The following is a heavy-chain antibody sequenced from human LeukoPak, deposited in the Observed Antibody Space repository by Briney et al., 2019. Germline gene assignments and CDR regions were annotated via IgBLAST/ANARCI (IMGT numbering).Heavy chain of an antibody. V-gene: IGHV3-74*01. CDR1: GFTFSSYW. CDR3: AGIGGNFYFDF. CDR2: INTDGSTT. Sequence: GGSLRLSCAASGFTFSSYWMHWVRQAPGKGLVWVSHINTDGSTTTYAGSVKGRFTISRDNAKNTLYLQMNSLRAEDTAVYYCAGIGGNFYFDFWGQGALVTVSS. J-gene: IGHJ4*02. D-gene: IGHD1-7*01.